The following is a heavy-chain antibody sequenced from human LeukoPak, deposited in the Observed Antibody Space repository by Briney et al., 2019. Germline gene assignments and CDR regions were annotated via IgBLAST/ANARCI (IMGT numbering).Heavy chain of an antibody. CDR2: TYYRSKWYS. V-gene: IGHV6-1*01. CDR3: ARDSSYSTGWYDH. CDR1: GDSVSNNRAA. D-gene: IGHD6-19*01. J-gene: IGHJ5*02. Sequence: SQTLSLTCAISGDSVSNNRAAWNWIRLSPSRGLERLGRTYYRSKWYSDYALSVKSRLTVSPDTSKNHFSLHLNSVTPEDTAVYYCARDSSYSTGWYDHWGQGTLVTVSS.